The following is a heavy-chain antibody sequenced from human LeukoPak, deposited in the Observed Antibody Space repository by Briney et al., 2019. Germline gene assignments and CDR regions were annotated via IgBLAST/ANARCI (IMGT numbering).Heavy chain of an antibody. CDR2: ISHGGST. CDR3: ARGRLGTMLRGGFYYYGMDV. CDR1: GGSFSGYY. D-gene: IGHD3-10*01. Sequence: SETLSLTCAVYGGSFSGYYWSWIRQPPGKGLEWIGEISHGGSTNYNSSLKSRVTISVDTSKNQFSLKLSSVTAADTAVYYCARGRLGTMLRGGFYYYGMDVWGQGTTVTVSS. V-gene: IGHV4-34*01. J-gene: IGHJ6*02.